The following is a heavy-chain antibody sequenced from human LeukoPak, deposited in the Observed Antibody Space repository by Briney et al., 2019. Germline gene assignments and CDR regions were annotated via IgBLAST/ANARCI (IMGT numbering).Heavy chain of an antibody. J-gene: IGHJ4*02. CDR1: GFTFSDYY. CDR3: ATAPPYYYDSSGYPDY. D-gene: IGHD3-22*01. Sequence: GGSLRLSCAASGFTFSDYYMSWIRQAPGKGLEWVSYISSSGSTIYYADSVKGRFTISRDNAKNSLYLQMNSLRAEDTAVYYCATAPPYYYDSSGYPDYWGQGTLVTVSS. V-gene: IGHV3-11*01. CDR2: ISSSGSTI.